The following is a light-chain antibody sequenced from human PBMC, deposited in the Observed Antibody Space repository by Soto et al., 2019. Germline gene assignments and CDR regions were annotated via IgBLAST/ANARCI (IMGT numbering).Light chain of an antibody. CDR2: GAS. V-gene: IGKV3-20*01. Sequence: IVMTQSPGTLSVNPGERATLSCRVSQSVGSNLAWYQQKPGQAPRLLIYGASSRATGIPDRFSGSGSGPDFTLTISRLEPEDFAVYYCQQYGSSPLTFGGGTMVDIK. CDR1: QSVGSN. J-gene: IGKJ4*01. CDR3: QQYGSSPLT.